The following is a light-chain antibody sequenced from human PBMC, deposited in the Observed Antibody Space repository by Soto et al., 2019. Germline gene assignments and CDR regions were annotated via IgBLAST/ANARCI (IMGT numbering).Light chain of an antibody. J-gene: IGLJ2*01. CDR1: SSDVGSYNL. V-gene: IGLV2-23*01. CDR3: CSYAGSSTLV. CDR2: EGS. Sequence: QSVLTQPASVSGSPVQSITSSCTGTSSDVGSYNLVSWYQQHPGKAPKLMIYEGSKLPSGVSNRFSGSKSGNTASLTISGLQAEDEADYYCCSYAGSSTLVCGGGTKLNVL.